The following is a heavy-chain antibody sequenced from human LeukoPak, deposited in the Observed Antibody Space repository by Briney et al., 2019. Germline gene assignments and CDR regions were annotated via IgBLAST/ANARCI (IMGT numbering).Heavy chain of an antibody. D-gene: IGHD3-10*01. CDR3: ARDYYGSMY. J-gene: IGHJ4*02. V-gene: IGHV3-21*01. CDR1: GFAFSRYS. CDR2: ICTSSTYI. Sequence: GGSLRLSCAASGFAFSRYSMMWVRQAPGKGLEWVSSICTSSTYIYYADSVKGRFTISRDNAKNSLYLQMNSLTDDDTAVYYCARDYYGSMYWDQGTLVHVSS.